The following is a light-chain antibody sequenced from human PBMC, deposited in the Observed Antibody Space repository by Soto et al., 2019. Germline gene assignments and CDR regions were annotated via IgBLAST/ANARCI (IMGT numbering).Light chain of an antibody. CDR2: DVS. V-gene: IGLV2-11*01. CDR1: SSDVGGYNY. J-gene: IGLJ1*01. CDR3: QSYDRSLRGYV. Sequence: QSALTQPRSVSGSPGQSVTISCTGTSSDVGGYNYVSWYQQHPGKAPKLMIYDVSKRPPGVPDRFSGSKSGTSASLAITGLQAEDEADYYCQSYDRSLRGYVFGTGTKVTVL.